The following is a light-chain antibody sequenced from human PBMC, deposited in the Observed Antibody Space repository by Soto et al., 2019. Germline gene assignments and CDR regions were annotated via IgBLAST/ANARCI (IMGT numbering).Light chain of an antibody. Sequence: DIQMTQSTSSVSASVGDRVTITCRASQGISSWLAWYQQKPGKAPKLLIYAASSLQSGDPSRFSGGGAGTYFTLAISSLQPEHFATYYCQPANSFPITFGQGTRLET. V-gene: IGKV1-12*01. CDR3: QPANSFPIT. J-gene: IGKJ5*01. CDR2: AAS. CDR1: QGISSW.